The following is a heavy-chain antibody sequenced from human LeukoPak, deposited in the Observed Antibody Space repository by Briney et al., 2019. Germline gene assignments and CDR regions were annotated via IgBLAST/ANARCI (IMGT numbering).Heavy chain of an antibody. CDR1: GFTFSSYW. J-gene: IGHJ4*02. Sequence: PGGSLRLSCAASGFTFSSYWMHWVRQAPGKGLVWVSRINSDGSSTSYADSVKGRFTISRDNSKNTLFLQMNSLRAEDTAVYYCAKDARRTSGWYFFDYWGQGTLVTVSS. V-gene: IGHV3-74*01. D-gene: IGHD6-19*01. CDR2: INSDGSST. CDR3: AKDARRTSGWYFFDY.